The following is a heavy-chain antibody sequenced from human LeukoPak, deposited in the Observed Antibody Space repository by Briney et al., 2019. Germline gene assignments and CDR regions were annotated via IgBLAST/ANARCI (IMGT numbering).Heavy chain of an antibody. CDR1: GGSISSYY. J-gene: IGHJ4*02. CDR3: ARSSLYSSPDYFDY. CDR2: IYYSGST. Sequence: SETLSLTCTVSGGSISSYYWSWIRQPPGKGLEWIGYIYYSGSTNYNPSLKSRVTISVDTSKNQFSLRLSSVTAADTAVYYCARSSLYSSPDYFDYWGQGTLVTVSS. D-gene: IGHD6-13*01. V-gene: IGHV4-59*01.